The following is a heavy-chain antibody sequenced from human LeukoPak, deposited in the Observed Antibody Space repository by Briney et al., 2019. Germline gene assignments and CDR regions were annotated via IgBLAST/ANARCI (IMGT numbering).Heavy chain of an antibody. CDR3: AKGGRYSSRLYDY. D-gene: IGHD6-13*01. V-gene: IGHV3-9*01. J-gene: IGHJ4*02. Sequence: GGSLSLSCAASGFTFDDYAMHWVRQAPGKGLEWVSGISWNSGSIGYADSVKGRFTISRDNAKNSLYLQMNSLRAEDTALYYCAKGGRYSSRLYDYWGQGTLVTVSS. CDR2: ISWNSGSI. CDR1: GFTFDDYA.